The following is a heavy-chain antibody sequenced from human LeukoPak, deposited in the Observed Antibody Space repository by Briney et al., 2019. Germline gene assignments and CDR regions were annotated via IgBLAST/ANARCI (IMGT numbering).Heavy chain of an antibody. D-gene: IGHD3-3*01. CDR3: AKDILTGVVILFDAFDI. J-gene: IGHJ3*02. CDR2: ISWNSGSI. CDR1: GFTFDDYA. Sequence: GGSLRLSCAASGFTFDDYAMHWVRQAPGKGLEWVSGISWNSGSIGYADSVKGRFTISRDNAKNSLYLQMNSLRAEDTALYYCAKDILTGVVILFDAFDIWGQGTMVTVSS. V-gene: IGHV3-9*01.